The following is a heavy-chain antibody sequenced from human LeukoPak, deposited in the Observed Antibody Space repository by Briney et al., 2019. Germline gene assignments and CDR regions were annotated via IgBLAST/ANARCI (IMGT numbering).Heavy chain of an antibody. CDR3: ARDNTWYFDL. CDR2: ISPYNGNT. V-gene: IGHV1-18*01. CDR1: GYTFSSYA. J-gene: IGHJ2*01. Sequence: ASVKVSGKASGYTFSSYAISWVRQAPGQGLEWMGWISPYNGNTNSAQRFQGRVTMTTDTSTSAAYMELTSLRPDDTAVYYCARDNTWYFDLWGRGTLVTVSS. D-gene: IGHD2/OR15-2a*01.